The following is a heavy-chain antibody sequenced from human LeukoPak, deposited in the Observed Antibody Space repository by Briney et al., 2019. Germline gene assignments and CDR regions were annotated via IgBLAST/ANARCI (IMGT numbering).Heavy chain of an antibody. CDR2: IIPIFGTA. Sequence: GASVKVSCTASGGTFSSYAISWVRQAPGQGLEWMGGIIPIFGTANYAQKFQGRVTITADESTSTAYMELSSLRSEDTAVYYCARRDRVTTYVEVYYYGMDVWGQGTTVTVSS. V-gene: IGHV1-69*13. D-gene: IGHD4-17*01. J-gene: IGHJ6*02. CDR1: GGTFSSYA. CDR3: ARRDRVTTYVEVYYYGMDV.